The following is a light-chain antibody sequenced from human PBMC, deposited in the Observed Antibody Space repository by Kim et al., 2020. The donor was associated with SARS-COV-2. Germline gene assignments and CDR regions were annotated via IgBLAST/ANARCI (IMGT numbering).Light chain of an antibody. J-gene: IGKJ1*01. CDR2: AAS. CDR1: QDISSS. V-gene: IGKV1D-16*01. CDR3: ENNKRYPRT. Sequence: DIQLTQSPSSLSASVGDRVTITCRASQDISSSLAWYQLKPEKAPQSLIYAASTLQTGVPSRFRGSGSGTDFTLTISTLQPEDFATYYSENNKRYPRTFGQGTKVEI.